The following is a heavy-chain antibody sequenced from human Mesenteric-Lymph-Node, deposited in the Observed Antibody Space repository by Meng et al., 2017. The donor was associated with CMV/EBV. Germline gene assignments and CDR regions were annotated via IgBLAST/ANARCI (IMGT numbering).Heavy chain of an antibody. Sequence: SVKVSCKASGGTFSSYTISWVRQAPGQGLEWMGRIIPILGIANYAQKFQGRVTITTDEPTSTAYMEVSSLRSEDTAVYYCAKAVSSGYFDNWGQGNLVTVSS. CDR1: GGTFSSYT. V-gene: IGHV1-69*02. CDR3: AKAVSSGYFDN. D-gene: IGHD3-22*01. J-gene: IGHJ4*02. CDR2: IIPILGIA.